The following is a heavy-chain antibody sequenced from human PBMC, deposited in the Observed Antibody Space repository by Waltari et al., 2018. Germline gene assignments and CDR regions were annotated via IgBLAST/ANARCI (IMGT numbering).Heavy chain of an antibody. V-gene: IGHV3-23*01. D-gene: IGHD2-8*02. CDR1: GFTFSSYA. Sequence: EVQLLESGGGLVQPGGSLRLSCAASGFTFSSYAMSWVRQAPGKGLEWVSAISGSGGSTDYADSGKGRFTISRDNSKNTLYLQMNSLRAEDTAVYYCARRHCTGGKCHNAGHDSWGQGTLVTVSS. CDR3: ARRHCTGGKCHNAGHDS. J-gene: IGHJ4*02. CDR2: ISGSGGST.